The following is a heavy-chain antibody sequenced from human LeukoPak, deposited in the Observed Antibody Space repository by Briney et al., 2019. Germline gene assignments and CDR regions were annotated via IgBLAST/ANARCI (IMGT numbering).Heavy chain of an antibody. D-gene: IGHD3-22*01. Sequence: GGSLRLSCAASGFTFSSYSMNWVRQAPGKGLEWVSSISSSSSYIYYADSVKGRFTISRDNAKNSLYLQMNSLRAEDTAAYYCARERVGYYYDSSGYYDYWGQGTLVTVSS. J-gene: IGHJ4*02. CDR3: ARERVGYYYDSSGYYDY. CDR2: ISSSSSYI. V-gene: IGHV3-21*01. CDR1: GFTFSSYS.